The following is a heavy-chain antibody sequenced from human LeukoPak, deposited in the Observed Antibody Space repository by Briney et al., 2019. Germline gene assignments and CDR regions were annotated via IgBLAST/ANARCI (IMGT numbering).Heavy chain of an antibody. D-gene: IGHD3-22*01. CDR1: GGTFSSYA. Sequence: SVKVSCKASGGTFSSYAISWVRQAPGQGLEWMGGIIPIFGTANYAQKFQGRVTITADESTSTAYMELSSLRSEDTAVYYCARDHDYYDSSGYYGNFFDYWGQGTLVTVSS. CDR3: ARDHDYYDSSGYYGNFFDY. CDR2: IIPIFGTA. V-gene: IGHV1-69*13. J-gene: IGHJ4*02.